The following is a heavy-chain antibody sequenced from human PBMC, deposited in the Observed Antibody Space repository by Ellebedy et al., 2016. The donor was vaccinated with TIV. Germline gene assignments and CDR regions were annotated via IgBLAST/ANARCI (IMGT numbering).Heavy chain of an antibody. Sequence: GESLKISCAASGFTFNIYRMHWVRQVPGKGLVWVSRINSDGRSTSYADFVKGRFTISRDNSKNTLYLHVNDLRVEDTAVYYCARDRRGLGVWGQGTTVTVSS. CDR2: INSDGRST. CDR1: GFTFNIYR. V-gene: IGHV3-74*01. J-gene: IGHJ6*02. CDR3: ARDRRGLGV.